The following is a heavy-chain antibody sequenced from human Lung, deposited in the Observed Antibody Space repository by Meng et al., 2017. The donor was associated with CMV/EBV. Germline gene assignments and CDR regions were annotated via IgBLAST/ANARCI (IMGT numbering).Heavy chain of an antibody. CDR2: INSYSGHT. D-gene: IGHD2-15*01. V-gene: IGHV1-18*01. CDR3: AGVYCSGGSCYSPFDY. J-gene: IGHJ4*02. Sequence: ASVKVSXKASGYTFSDYGIGWVRQAPGQGLEWMGWINSYSGHTNYAQKLQGRVAMTTDTSTSSAYMELRSLGSDDTAVYYCAGVYCSGGSCYSPFDYWGQGTLVTVSS. CDR1: GYTFSDYG.